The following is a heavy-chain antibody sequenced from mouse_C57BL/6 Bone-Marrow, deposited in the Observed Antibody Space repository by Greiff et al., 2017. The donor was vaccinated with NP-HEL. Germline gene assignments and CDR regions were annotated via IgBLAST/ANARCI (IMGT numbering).Heavy chain of an antibody. V-gene: IGHV1-82*01. J-gene: IGHJ4*01. CDR3: ARRITTVVATDYAMDY. Sequence: VQLQQSGPELVKPGASVKISCKASGYAFSSSWMNWVKQRPGQGLEWIGRIYPGDGDTNYNGKFKGKATLTADKSSSTAYMQLSSLTSEDSAVYFCARRITTVVATDYAMDYWGQGTSVTVSS. CDR1: GYAFSSSW. D-gene: IGHD1-1*01. CDR2: IYPGDGDT.